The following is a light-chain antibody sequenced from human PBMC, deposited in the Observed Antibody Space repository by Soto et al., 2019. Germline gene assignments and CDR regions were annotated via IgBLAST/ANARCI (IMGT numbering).Light chain of an antibody. CDR2: SSS. V-gene: IGLV1-44*01. Sequence: QSVLTQPPSASGTPGQTVTISCSGSSSNIGVNPVKWYQQLPRTAPKVLIYSSSQRPSGVPDRSAASKSGTSASLAISDLQSEDEDDYYCEVWDANLSGPLFGGGTKLTVL. CDR1: SSNIGVNP. CDR3: EVWDANLSGPL. J-gene: IGLJ2*01.